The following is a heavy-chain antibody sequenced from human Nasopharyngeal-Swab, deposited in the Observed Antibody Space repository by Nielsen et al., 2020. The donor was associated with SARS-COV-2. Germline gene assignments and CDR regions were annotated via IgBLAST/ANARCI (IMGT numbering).Heavy chain of an antibody. Sequence: ETLSLTCAASGFTSSSYDMHWVRQATGKGLEWVSAIRTAGDTYYPGSVKGRFTISRENAKNSLYLQMNSLRAGDTAVYYCARSLALDGMDVWGQGTTVTVSS. CDR3: ARSLALDGMDV. V-gene: IGHV3-13*04. CDR1: GFTSSSYD. CDR2: IRTAGDT. J-gene: IGHJ6*02.